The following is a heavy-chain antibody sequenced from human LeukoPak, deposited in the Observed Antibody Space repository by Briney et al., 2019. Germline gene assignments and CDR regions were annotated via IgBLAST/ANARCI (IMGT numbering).Heavy chain of an antibody. Sequence: GGSLRLSCAASGFTFSSYAMHWVRRAPGKGLEWVAVISYDGSNKYYADSVKGRFTISRDNSKNTLYLQMNSLRAEDTAVYYCARGGDYLYYYYGMDVWGQGTTVTVSS. V-gene: IGHV3-30-3*01. D-gene: IGHD4-17*01. J-gene: IGHJ6*02. CDR1: GFTFSSYA. CDR2: ISYDGSNK. CDR3: ARGGDYLYYYYGMDV.